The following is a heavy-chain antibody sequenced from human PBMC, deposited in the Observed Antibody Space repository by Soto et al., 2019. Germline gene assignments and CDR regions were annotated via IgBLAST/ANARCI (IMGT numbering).Heavy chain of an antibody. CDR3: ARHGGSFQYYYYYYMDV. D-gene: IGHD2-15*01. Sequence: SETLSLTCTVSGGSISSSSYYWGWIRQPPGKGLEWIGSIYYSGSTYYNPSLKSRVTISVDTSKNQFSLKLSSVTAADTAVYYCARHGGSFQYYYYYYMDVWGKGTTVTVSS. V-gene: IGHV4-39*01. CDR2: IYYSGST. J-gene: IGHJ6*03. CDR1: GGSISSSSYY.